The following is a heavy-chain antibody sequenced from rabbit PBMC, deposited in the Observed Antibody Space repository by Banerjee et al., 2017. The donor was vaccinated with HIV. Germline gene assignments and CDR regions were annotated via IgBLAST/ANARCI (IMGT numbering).Heavy chain of an antibody. Sequence: QEQLVESGGGLVQPEGSLTLTCTASGFTISNGYDMCWVRQAPGKGLEWIACIYAGSSGSTYYASWVNGRFTIARTSSTTVTLQMTSLTAADTATYFCARDLAGVIGWNFDLWGPGTLVTVS. CDR2: IYAGSSGST. CDR1: GFTISNGYD. CDR3: ARDLAGVIGWNFDL. D-gene: IGHD4-1*01. V-gene: IGHV1S45*01. J-gene: IGHJ4*01.